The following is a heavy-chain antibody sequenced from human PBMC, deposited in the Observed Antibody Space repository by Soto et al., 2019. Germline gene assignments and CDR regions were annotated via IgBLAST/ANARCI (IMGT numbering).Heavy chain of an antibody. CDR2: ISYDGSNK. CDR1: GFTFSSYA. D-gene: IGHD6-6*01. CDR3: ARDISVRSSSPPPP. V-gene: IGHV3-30-3*01. Sequence: GGSLRLSCAASGFTFSSYAMHWVRQAPGKGLEWVAVISYDGSNKYYADSVKGRFTISRDNSKNTLYLQMNSLRAEDTAVYYCARDISVRSSSPPPPWGQGTLVTVSS. J-gene: IGHJ5*02.